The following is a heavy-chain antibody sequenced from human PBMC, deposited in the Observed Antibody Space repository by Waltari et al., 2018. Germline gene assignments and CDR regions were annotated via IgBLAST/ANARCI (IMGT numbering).Heavy chain of an antibody. CDR2: IIPIFGTL. J-gene: IGHJ6*03. Sequence: QVQLVQSGAEVKKPGSSVTVSCKASGGTFSSYAISWVRQAHGQGLEWMGGIIPIFGTLNYAQKFQGRVTITADESTSTAYMELSSPRSEDTAVYYCAREAEQQLEGDYYYYMDVWGKGTTVTVSS. D-gene: IGHD6-13*01. CDR1: GGTFSSYA. CDR3: AREAEQQLEGDYYYYMDV. V-gene: IGHV1-69*01.